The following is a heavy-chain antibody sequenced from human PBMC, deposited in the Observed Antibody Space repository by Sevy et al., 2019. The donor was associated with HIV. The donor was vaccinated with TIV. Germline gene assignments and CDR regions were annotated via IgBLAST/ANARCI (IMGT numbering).Heavy chain of an antibody. CDR3: TTDLVHGFVSGDDFWSGYKYYFDY. CDR1: GFTFSNAW. J-gene: IGHJ4*02. Sequence: GGSLRLSCAASGFTFSNAWMSWVRQAPGKGLEWVGRIKSKTDGGTTDYAAPVKGRFTISRDDSKNTLYLQMNSLKTEETAVYYCTTDLVHGFVSGDDFWSGYKYYFDYWGQGTLVTVSS. CDR2: IKSKTDGGTT. V-gene: IGHV3-15*01. D-gene: IGHD3-3*01.